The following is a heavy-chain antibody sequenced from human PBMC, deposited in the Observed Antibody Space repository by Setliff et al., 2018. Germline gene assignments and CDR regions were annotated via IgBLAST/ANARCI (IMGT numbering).Heavy chain of an antibody. J-gene: IGHJ3*01. V-gene: IGHV3-48*01. CDR2: ININVDSI. D-gene: IGHD3-22*01. CDR3: AKVGPRGGYYESRGALGLDLFDV. Sequence: GGSLRLSCAASGFNFRNSAMNWVRQAPGKGLEWISYININVDSIYYADYVKGRVTISRDDARSTMYMKMNRLRAEDTAVYYCAKVGPRGGYYESRGALGLDLFDVWGQGTMVTVSS. CDR1: GFNFRNSA.